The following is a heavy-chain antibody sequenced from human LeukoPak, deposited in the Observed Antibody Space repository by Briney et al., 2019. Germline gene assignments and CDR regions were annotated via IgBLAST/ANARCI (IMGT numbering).Heavy chain of an antibody. Sequence: GGSLRLSCAASGFTLSSYAMSWVRQAPGKGLEWVSAISGSGGSTYYADSLKGRFTISRDNSKNTLYLQMNSLRAEATALYSCAKVIVGPRFGNDVFDFWGKGTMVTVSS. CDR2: ISGSGGST. J-gene: IGHJ3*01. D-gene: IGHD1-26*01. CDR1: GFTLSSYA. CDR3: AKVIVGPRFGNDVFDF. V-gene: IGHV3-23*01.